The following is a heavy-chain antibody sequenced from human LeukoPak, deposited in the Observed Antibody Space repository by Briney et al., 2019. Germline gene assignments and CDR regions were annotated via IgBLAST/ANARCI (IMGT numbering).Heavy chain of an antibody. D-gene: IGHD2-2*01. V-gene: IGHV3-23*01. CDR1: GFTFSSYG. Sequence: GGSLRLSCAASGFTFSSYGMSWVRQAPGKGLEWVSAISGSGGSTYYADSAKGRFTISRDNSKNTLYLQMNSLRAEDTAVYYCAKDVEPLVPAAIDYWGQGTLVTVSS. CDR2: ISGSGGST. J-gene: IGHJ4*02. CDR3: AKDVEPLVPAAIDY.